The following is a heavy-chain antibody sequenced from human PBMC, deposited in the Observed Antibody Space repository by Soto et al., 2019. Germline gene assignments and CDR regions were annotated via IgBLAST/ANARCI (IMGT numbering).Heavy chain of an antibody. Sequence: AAVGFTIDDLGRRRIRQAPGKGLEWVSGIGAGADDTYYADSVKGRFTISRDKSENTLLLQMNSLTAEDTAVYYCAKEGGSRHYDFDFWGQGALVTVSS. CDR1: GFTIDDLG. J-gene: IGHJ4*02. D-gene: IGHD3-10*01. CDR2: IGAGADDT. CDR3: AKEGGSRHYDFDF. V-gene: IGHV3-23*01.